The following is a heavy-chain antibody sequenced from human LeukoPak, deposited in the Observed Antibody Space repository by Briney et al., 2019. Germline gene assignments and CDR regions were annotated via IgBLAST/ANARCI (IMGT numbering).Heavy chain of an antibody. Sequence: ASVKVSCKASGYTFTRYGISWVRQAPGEGLEWMGWISAKNGDTKYVQKFQGRVTTTTDTSTSTAYMELRSLRSDDTAVYYCARETLGYCSGGSCRNPDYWGQGTLVTVSS. J-gene: IGHJ4*02. CDR2: ISAKNGDT. CDR3: ARETLGYCSGGSCRNPDY. V-gene: IGHV1-18*01. CDR1: GYTFTRYG. D-gene: IGHD2-15*01.